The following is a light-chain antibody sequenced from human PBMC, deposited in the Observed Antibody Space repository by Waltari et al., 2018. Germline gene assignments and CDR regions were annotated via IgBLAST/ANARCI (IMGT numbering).Light chain of an antibody. J-gene: IGKJ1*01. CDR1: QSVSSN. Sequence: MTQSRATLSVYPGERATLSCRASQSVSSNLAWYQQKPGQAPRLLIYGASTRATGIPARFSGSGSGTEFTLTISSMQSEDFAVYYCQQYNNWLTFGQGTKVEIK. V-gene: IGKV3-15*01. CDR2: GAS. CDR3: QQYNNWLT.